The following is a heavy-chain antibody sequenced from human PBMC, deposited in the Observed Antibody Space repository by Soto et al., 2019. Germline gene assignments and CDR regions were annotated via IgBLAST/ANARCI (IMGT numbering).Heavy chain of an antibody. V-gene: IGHV3-23*01. CDR3: VHGYFFDN. Sequence: EVQLLESGGDLVQPGGSLRLSCAASGFTFSNYAMSWVRQAPGQGLEWVSGISDSGRTTFYPDSVKGRFTISRDNSKNTLYLPMNSLTVEDTAVYYCVHGYFFDNWGQGTLVTVSS. CDR2: ISDSGRTT. J-gene: IGHJ4*02. D-gene: IGHD5-12*01. CDR1: GFTFSNYA.